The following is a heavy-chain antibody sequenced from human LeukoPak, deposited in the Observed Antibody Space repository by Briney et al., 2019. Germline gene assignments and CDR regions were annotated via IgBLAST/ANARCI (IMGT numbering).Heavy chain of an antibody. CDR2: VHYSGST. Sequence: PSETLSLTCTVSGGSISGYFWGWIRQPPGKRLEWIGYVHYSGSTNYNPSLNSRVTISVDTSKNQFSLRLRSVTAEDTAVYYCARYGITIVRGGKYYFDSWGQGTLVTVSS. J-gene: IGHJ4*02. D-gene: IGHD3-10*01. CDR3: ARYGITIVRGGKYYFDS. CDR1: GGSISGYF. V-gene: IGHV4-59*08.